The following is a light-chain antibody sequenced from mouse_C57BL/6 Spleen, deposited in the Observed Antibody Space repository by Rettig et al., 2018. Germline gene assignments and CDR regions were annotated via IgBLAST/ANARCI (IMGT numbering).Light chain of an antibody. CDR3: QQWSSYPLT. V-gene: IGKV4-55*01. J-gene: IGKJ5*01. CDR1: SSVSY. CDR2: DTS. Sequence: QIVLTQSPAIMSASPGEKVTMTCSASSSVSYMYWYHQQPGSSPRLLIYDTSNLASGVPVRFSGSGSGTSYSLTISRMEAEDAATYYCQQWSSYPLTFGAGTKLELK.